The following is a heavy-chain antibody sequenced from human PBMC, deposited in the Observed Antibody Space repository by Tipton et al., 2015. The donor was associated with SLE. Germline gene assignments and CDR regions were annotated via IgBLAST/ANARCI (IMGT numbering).Heavy chain of an antibody. CDR1: GGSISSYY. CDR2: IYYSGST. J-gene: IGHJ3*02. V-gene: IGHV4-59*01. D-gene: IGHD1-26*01. Sequence: TLSLTCTVSGGSISSYYWSWIRQPPGKGLEWIGYIYYSGSTNYNPSLKSRVTISVDTSKNQFSLKLSSVTAADTAVYYCARGWGLERAPAAFDIGGQGTRVPVSA. CDR3: ARGWGLERAPAAFDI.